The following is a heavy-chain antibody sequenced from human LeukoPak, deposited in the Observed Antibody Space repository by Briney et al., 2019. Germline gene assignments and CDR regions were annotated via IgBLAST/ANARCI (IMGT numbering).Heavy chain of an antibody. D-gene: IGHD3-22*01. V-gene: IGHV1-18*04. CDR1: GYTFTGYY. CDR3: ARGWYYYDSRGFPPGDY. Sequence: ASVKVSCKASGYTFTGYYMHWVRQAPGQGLEWMGWISAYNGNTNYAQKLQGRVTTTTDTSTSTAYMELRSLRSDDTAVYYCARGWYYYDSRGFPPGDYWGQGTLVTVSS. CDR2: ISAYNGNT. J-gene: IGHJ4*02.